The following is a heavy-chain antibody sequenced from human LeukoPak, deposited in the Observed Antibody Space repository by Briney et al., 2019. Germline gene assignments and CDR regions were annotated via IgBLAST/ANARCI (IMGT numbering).Heavy chain of an antibody. CDR3: ARSRRPVGYYYYYGMDV. D-gene: IGHD2-15*01. V-gene: IGHV1-69*01. CDR1: GGTFSSYA. J-gene: IGHJ6*02. Sequence: ASVMVSCKAFGGTFSSYAISWVRQAPGQGLEWMGGIIPIFGTANYAQKFQGRVTITADESTSTAYMELSSLRSEDTAVYYCARSRRPVGYYYYYGMDVWGQGTTVTVSS. CDR2: IIPIFGTA.